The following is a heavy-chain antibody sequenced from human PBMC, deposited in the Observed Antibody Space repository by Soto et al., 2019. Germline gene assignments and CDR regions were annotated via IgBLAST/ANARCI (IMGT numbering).Heavy chain of an antibody. D-gene: IGHD2-21*02. J-gene: IGHJ5*02. CDR2: VYHTGDT. CDR3: AREIVTAGGNNYFDP. CDR1: GGTVASSHW. V-gene: IGHV4-4*02. Sequence: SETLSLTCGVSGGTVASSHWWSWVRQSPSRGLEWIGNVYHTGDTNFNPSLQSRVTFSVDKSNNQFSLRLTSLTAADTAVYFCAREIVTAGGNNYFDPWGPGTLVTVS.